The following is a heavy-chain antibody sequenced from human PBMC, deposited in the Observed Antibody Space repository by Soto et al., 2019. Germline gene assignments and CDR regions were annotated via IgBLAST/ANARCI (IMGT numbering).Heavy chain of an antibody. CDR2: IYYSGNT. CDR1: CGSIVTGSYY. CDR3: ARLPQEYNYYGMDV. Sequence: SETLSLTCTFSCGSIVTGSYYWGWIRQPPGKGLEWLGHIYYSGNTYYPPSLKSRVTISVDTSKNQFSLRLSSVTAADTAVYYCARLPQEYNYYGMDVWGQGTTVTVSS. V-gene: IGHV4-39*01. J-gene: IGHJ6*02. D-gene: IGHD1-1*01.